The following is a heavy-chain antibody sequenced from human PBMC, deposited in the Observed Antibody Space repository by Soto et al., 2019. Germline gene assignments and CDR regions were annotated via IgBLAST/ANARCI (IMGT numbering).Heavy chain of an antibody. CDR3: ARDSLTGNYFDP. CDR1: GGSISSGGYA. J-gene: IGHJ5*02. CDR2: IYHSGYT. Sequence: QLQLQESGSGLVKPSQTLSLTCAVSGGSISSGGYAWNWIRQPPGKGLEWIGYIYHSGYTSYNPSLKSRGTISVDKSKNQFSLKLSFVTAADTAVYYCARDSLTGNYFDPWGQGTLVTVSS. D-gene: IGHD1-7*01. V-gene: IGHV4-30-2*01.